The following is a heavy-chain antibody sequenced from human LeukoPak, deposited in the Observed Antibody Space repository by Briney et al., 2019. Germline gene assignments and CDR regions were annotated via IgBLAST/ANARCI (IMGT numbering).Heavy chain of an antibody. J-gene: IGHJ5*02. D-gene: IGHD6-6*01. CDR1: GYTFISYY. CDR3: ARSSVQAWFDP. Sequence: GASVKVSCKASGYTFISYYMHWVRQAPGQGLEWMGIINPSGGSTSYAQKFQGRVTMTGDTSTSTVYMELSSLRSEDTAVYYCARSSVQAWFDPWGQGTLVTVSS. CDR2: INPSGGST. V-gene: IGHV1-46*01.